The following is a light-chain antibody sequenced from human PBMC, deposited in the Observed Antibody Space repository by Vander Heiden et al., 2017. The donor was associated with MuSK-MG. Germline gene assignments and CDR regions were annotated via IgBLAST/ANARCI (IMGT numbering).Light chain of an antibody. CDR2: EGT. CDR1: STGVASSHL. CDR3: CSYAGPAV. J-gene: IGLJ7*01. V-gene: IGLV2-23*01. Sequence: QSALTQTASVSGSPGQSITITCTRSSTGVASSHLVSWYLQYPGKAPKLIIYEGTKRPSGFSDRFSGSTSGNTASLTISGLQADDEADYYCCSYAGPAVFGGGTQLTVL.